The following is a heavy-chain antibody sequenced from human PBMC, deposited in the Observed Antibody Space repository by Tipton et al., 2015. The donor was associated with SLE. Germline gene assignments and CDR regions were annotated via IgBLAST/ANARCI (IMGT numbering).Heavy chain of an antibody. Sequence: QLVQSGPEVKKPGSSVKVSCKASGGTFSSYAISWVRQAPGQGLEWMGGIIPIFGTANYAQKFQGRVTITTDTSTSTAYMELRSLRSDDTAVYYCARDRRYYDSSGYYYFDYWGQGTLVTVSS. D-gene: IGHD3-22*01. V-gene: IGHV1-69*06. CDR2: IIPIFGTA. J-gene: IGHJ4*02. CDR3: ARDRRYYDSSGYYYFDY. CDR1: GGTFSSYA.